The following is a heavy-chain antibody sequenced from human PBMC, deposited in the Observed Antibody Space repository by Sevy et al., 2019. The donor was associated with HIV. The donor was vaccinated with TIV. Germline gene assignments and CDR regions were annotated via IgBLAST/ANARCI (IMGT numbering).Heavy chain of an antibody. CDR1: GFTFSNAW. D-gene: IGHD3-22*01. V-gene: IGHV3-15*01. CDR2: IKSKTDGGTT. Sequence: GGSLRLSCAASGFTFSNAWMSWVRQAPGKGLEWVGRIKSKTDGGTTDFAAPVKGRFTISRDDSKNTLYLQMNSLKTECTAMYYCTTDDYYDSSGYYAILYYFDYWGQGTLVTVSS. J-gene: IGHJ4*02. CDR3: TTDDYYDSSGYYAILYYFDY.